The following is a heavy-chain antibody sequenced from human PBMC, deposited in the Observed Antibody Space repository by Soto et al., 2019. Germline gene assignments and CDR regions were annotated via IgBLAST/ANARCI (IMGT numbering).Heavy chain of an antibody. CDR2: IYYSGST. J-gene: IGHJ4*02. CDR3: ASHGATAMVTYYFDY. CDR1: GGSISSYY. Sequence: QVQLQESGPGLVKPSETLSLTCTVSGGSISSYYWSWIRQPPGKGLEWIGYIYYSGSTNYNPSLKTRVTLSVDTSTTQFSLKLSSVPAADPAVYYCASHGATAMVTYYFDYWGPGTLVTVSS. D-gene: IGHD5-18*01. V-gene: IGHV4-59*08.